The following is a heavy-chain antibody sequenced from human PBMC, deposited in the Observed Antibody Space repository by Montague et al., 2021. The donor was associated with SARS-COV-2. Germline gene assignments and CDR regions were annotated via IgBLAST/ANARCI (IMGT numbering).Heavy chain of an antibody. D-gene: IGHD2/OR15-2a*01. CDR1: GDSISRNSYY. CDR2: MPYSGST. Sequence: ETLSLTCTVSGDSISRNSYYWGWIRQPPGKGLEWIGSMPYSGSTYHNPSLKSRVSISVDTSKNQFSLKLSSMTAADTAVYYCAKSAWHNWYFDIWGRGTRVTVSS. J-gene: IGHJ2*01. CDR3: AKSAWHNWYFDI. V-gene: IGHV4-39*01.